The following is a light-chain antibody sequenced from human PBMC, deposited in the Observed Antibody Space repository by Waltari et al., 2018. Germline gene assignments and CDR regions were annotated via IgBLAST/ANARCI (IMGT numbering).Light chain of an antibody. CDR1: SSDVGRHDS. CDR3: SSQSIDDVLI. CDR2: DVN. Sequence: QSALTQRASVSGSPGQSITISCTGSSSDVGRHDSVSWYQDHPGQAPKVIIFDVNNRPSGVSDRFSASKSGNTASLTISGLQAEDEATYYCSSQSIDDVLIFGGGTKLTVL. J-gene: IGLJ2*01. V-gene: IGLV2-14*03.